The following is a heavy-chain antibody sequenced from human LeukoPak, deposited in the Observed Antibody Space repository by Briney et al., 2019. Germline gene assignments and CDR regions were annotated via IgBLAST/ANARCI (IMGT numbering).Heavy chain of an antibody. V-gene: IGHV3-33*06. J-gene: IGHJ4*02. Sequence: SGGSLRLSCAASGFTFSSYGMHWVRQAPGKGLEWVAVIWYDGSNKYYADSVKGRFTISRDNSKNTLYLQMNSLRAEDTAVYYCAKHYYDSSGYFHYFDYWGQGTLVTVSS. CDR1: GFTFSSYG. CDR3: AKHYYDSSGYFHYFDY. CDR2: IWYDGSNK. D-gene: IGHD3-22*01.